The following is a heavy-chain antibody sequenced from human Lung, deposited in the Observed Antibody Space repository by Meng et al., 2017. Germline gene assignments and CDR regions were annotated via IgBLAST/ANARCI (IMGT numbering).Heavy chain of an antibody. CDR1: GGSISSGGYY. CDR2: IYYSGST. V-gene: IGHV4-31*03. J-gene: IGHJ2*01. D-gene: IGHD3-10*01. Sequence: QVQLQEAGPGLVRPSQPLSLTCTVSGGSISSGGYYWSWIRQHPGKGLEWIGYIYYSGSTYYNPSLKSRVTISVDTSKNQFSLKLSSVTAADTAVYYCAREPYYYGSGSYSSYWYFDLWGRGTLVTVSS. CDR3: AREPYYYGSGSYSSYWYFDL.